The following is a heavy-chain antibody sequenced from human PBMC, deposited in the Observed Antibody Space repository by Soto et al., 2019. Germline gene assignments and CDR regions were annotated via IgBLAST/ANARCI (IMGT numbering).Heavy chain of an antibody. J-gene: IGHJ6*02. CDR2: IYWDDDK. CDR1: GFSLSTSGVG. Sequence: SGPTLVNPTQTLTLTCTFSGFSLSTSGVGVGWIRQPPGKALEWLALIYWDDDKRYSPSLKSRLTITKDTSKNQVVLTMTNMDPVDTATYYCAHRPVRGVIKYYYYYGMDVWGQGTTVTVSS. V-gene: IGHV2-5*02. D-gene: IGHD3-10*01. CDR3: AHRPVRGVIKYYYYYGMDV.